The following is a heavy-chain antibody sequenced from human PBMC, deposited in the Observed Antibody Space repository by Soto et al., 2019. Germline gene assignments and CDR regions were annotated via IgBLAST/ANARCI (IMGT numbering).Heavy chain of an antibody. CDR2: IYYAGST. D-gene: IGHD2-21*01. V-gene: IGHV4-59*08. CDR3: ARLRDTVEALEY. J-gene: IGHJ4*02. Sequence: WSWISKQPRRGLEWIGFIYYAGSTKYNPSLNSRVTISVDTSKNQFSLTVTSVTAADTSFYYEARLRDTVEALEYLGQGSLVT.